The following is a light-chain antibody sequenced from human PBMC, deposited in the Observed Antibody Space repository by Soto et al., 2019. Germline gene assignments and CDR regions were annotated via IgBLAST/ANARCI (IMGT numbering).Light chain of an antibody. V-gene: IGKV3-11*01. CDR1: QTVGIT. J-gene: IGKJ4*01. Sequence: IVLTQSPATLSLSPGERASLSCRASQTVGITLAWYQQRPGQAPRLLIYDASSRAAGIPARFSGGGSGTDFTLTISSLEPDDFAVYYCQQRFAWPLTFGGGTKAEIK. CDR2: DAS. CDR3: QQRFAWPLT.